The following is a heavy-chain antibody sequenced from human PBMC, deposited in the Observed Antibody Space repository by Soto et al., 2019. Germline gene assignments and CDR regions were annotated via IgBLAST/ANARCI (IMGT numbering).Heavy chain of an antibody. J-gene: IGHJ4*02. CDR1: SGSTSSSNW. CDR2: IYHSGST. CDR3: ARHGAAIWSGISFDY. V-gene: IGHV4-4*02. D-gene: IGHD2-2*01. Sequence: PSETLSLTCAVSSGSTSSSNWWSWVRQPPGKGLEWIGEIYHSGSTNYNPSLKSRVTISVDKSKNQFSLKLSSVTAADTAVYYCARHGAAIWSGISFDYWGQGTLVTVSS.